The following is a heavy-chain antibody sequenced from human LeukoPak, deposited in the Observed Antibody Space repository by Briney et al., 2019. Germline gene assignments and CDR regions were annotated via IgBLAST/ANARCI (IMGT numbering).Heavy chain of an antibody. J-gene: IGHJ4*02. CDR2: ISSSGSTI. Sequence: GGSLRLSCAASGFTFSDYYMSWIRQAPGKGLEWVSYISSSGSTIYYADSVKGRFTISRDNAKSSLYLQMNSLRAEDTAVYYCARDRYYYDSSGYYYGKLPSYFDYWGQGTLVTVSS. D-gene: IGHD3-22*01. CDR1: GFTFSDYY. V-gene: IGHV3-11*01. CDR3: ARDRYYYDSSGYYYGKLPSYFDY.